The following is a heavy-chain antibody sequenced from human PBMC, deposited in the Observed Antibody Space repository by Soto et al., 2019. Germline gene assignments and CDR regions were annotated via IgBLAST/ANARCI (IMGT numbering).Heavy chain of an antibody. V-gene: IGHV1-69*02. CDR1: GGTFSSYT. CDR3: ASLDIVVVLAGYGMDV. D-gene: IGHD2-15*01. J-gene: IGHJ6*02. CDR2: IIPILGIA. Sequence: QVQLVQSGAEVKKPGSSVKVSCKASGGTFSSYTISWVRQAPGQGLEWMGRIIPILGIANYAQKFQGRVTITAEKSKSTAYMELSSLRSEDTAVYYWASLDIVVVLAGYGMDVWGQGTTVTVSS.